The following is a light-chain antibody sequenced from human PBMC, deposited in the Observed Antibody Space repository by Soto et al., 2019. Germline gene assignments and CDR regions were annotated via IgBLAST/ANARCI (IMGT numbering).Light chain of an antibody. Sequence: QSVLTQPASVSGSPGQSITISCTGTSSDIGDYNSVSWYQHHPGKAPKLILYEVSDRPSGVSSRFSRSKSGNTASLTISGIQTEDEADYFCSSYSSSSPLYVFGTGTKLTVL. CDR3: SSYSSSSPLYV. CDR1: SSDIGDYNS. CDR2: EVS. J-gene: IGLJ1*01. V-gene: IGLV2-14*01.